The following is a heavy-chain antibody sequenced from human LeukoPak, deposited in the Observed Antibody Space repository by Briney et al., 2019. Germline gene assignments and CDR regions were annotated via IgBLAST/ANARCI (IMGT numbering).Heavy chain of an antibody. CDR2: ISSSSSYI. Sequence: PGGSLRLSCAASGFTFSSYSMNWIRQAPGKGLEWVSSISSSSSYIYYADSVKGRFTISRDNAKNSLYLQMNSLRAEDTAVYYCARDRGITGKTSLDYCGEGTLVTVSS. CDR1: GFTFSSYS. J-gene: IGHJ4*02. CDR3: ARDRGITGKTSLDY. V-gene: IGHV3-21*01. D-gene: IGHD1-20*01.